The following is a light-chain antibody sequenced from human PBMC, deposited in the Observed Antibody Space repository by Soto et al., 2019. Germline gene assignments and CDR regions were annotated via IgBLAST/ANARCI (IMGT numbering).Light chain of an antibody. CDR3: HQLNSYPWT. CDR2: AAS. Sequence: DIQMTQSPSFLSASVGDRVTITCRASPVIYTDLAWYQQKPGKAPELLFYAASTLQSGVPSRFSGSGSGTQFTLTISSLQPEDFATYYCHQLNSYPWTFGQGTKVEIK. CDR1: PVIYTD. V-gene: IGKV1-9*01. J-gene: IGKJ1*01.